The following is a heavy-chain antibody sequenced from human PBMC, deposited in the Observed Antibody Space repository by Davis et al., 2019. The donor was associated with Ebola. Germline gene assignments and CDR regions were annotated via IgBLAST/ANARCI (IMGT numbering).Heavy chain of an antibody. V-gene: IGHV4-31*03. CDR1: GGSISSGGYY. CDR3: ARGRREGAKGYDFDY. D-gene: IGHD1-26*01. CDR2: IYYSGST. Sequence: PSETLSLTCTVSGGSISSGGYYWSWIRQHPGKGLEWIGYIYYSGSTYYNPSLKSRVTMSTDTSKNQISLNLSSVTAADTAVYYCARGRREGAKGYDFDYWGQGTLVTVSS. J-gene: IGHJ4*02.